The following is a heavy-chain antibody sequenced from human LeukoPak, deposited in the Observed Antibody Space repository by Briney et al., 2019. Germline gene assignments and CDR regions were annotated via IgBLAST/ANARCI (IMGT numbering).Heavy chain of an antibody. J-gene: IGHJ4*02. D-gene: IGHD6-19*01. Sequence: GGSLRLSCAASGFTFSSYAMSWVRQAPGKGLEWVSAISGSGGSTYYADSVKGRFTISRDNSKNTLYLQMNSLRAEDTAVYYCAKPIKSSGWYFTPFDSWGQGTLVTVSS. V-gene: IGHV3-23*01. CDR3: AKPIKSSGWYFTPFDS. CDR2: ISGSGGST. CDR1: GFTFSSYA.